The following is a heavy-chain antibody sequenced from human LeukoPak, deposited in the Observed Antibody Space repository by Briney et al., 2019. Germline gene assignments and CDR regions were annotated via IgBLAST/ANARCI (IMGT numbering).Heavy chain of an antibody. CDR3: AREGYYGAFDI. V-gene: IGHV3-48*02. Sequence: PGGSLRLSCAASGFTFSSYSMNWVRQAPGKGLEWVSYIGGNSAIYYADSVKGRFTISRDNAKNSLSLQMNSLRDDDTAVYYCAREGYYGAFDIWGQGTMVTASS. J-gene: IGHJ3*02. CDR2: IGGNSAI. D-gene: IGHD3-10*01. CDR1: GFTFSSYS.